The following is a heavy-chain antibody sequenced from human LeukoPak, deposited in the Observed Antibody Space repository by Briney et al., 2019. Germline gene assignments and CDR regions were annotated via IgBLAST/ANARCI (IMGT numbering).Heavy chain of an antibody. Sequence: SETLSLTCAVYGGSFSGYYWSWIRQPPGKGLEWIGEINHSGSTNYNPSLKSRVTISVDTSKNQFSLKLSSVTAADTAVYYCASSRREYYYDTTGRFDYWGQGTLVTVSS. V-gene: IGHV4-34*01. J-gene: IGHJ4*02. D-gene: IGHD3-22*01. CDR1: GGSFSGYY. CDR2: INHSGST. CDR3: ASSRREYYYDTTGRFDY.